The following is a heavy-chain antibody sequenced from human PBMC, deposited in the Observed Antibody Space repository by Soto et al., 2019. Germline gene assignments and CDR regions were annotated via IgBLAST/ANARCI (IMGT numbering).Heavy chain of an antibody. J-gene: IGHJ6*02. V-gene: IGHV1-69*13. CDR2: IIPIFGTA. CDR1: GGTFSSYA. CDR3: ARDQWGGGYGPSSQLYYYYGMDV. Sequence: SVKVSCKASGGTFSSYAISRVRQAPGQGLEWMGGIIPIFGTANYAQKFQGRVTITADESTSTAYMELSSLRSEDTAVYYCARDQWGGGYGPSSQLYYYYGMDVWGQGTTVTVSS. D-gene: IGHD5-12*01.